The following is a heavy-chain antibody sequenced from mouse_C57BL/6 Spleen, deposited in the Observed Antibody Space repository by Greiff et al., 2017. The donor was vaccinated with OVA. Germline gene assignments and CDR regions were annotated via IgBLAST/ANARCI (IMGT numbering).Heavy chain of an antibody. CDR1: GYSITSGYY. D-gene: IGHD3-2*02. Sequence: EVQVVESGPGLVKPSQSLSLTCSVTGYSITSGYYWNWIRQFPGNKLEWMGYISYDGSNNYNPSLKNRISITRDTSKNQFFLKLNSVTTEDTATYYCARDEAQAFFADWGQGTLVTVAA. V-gene: IGHV3-6*01. CDR3: ARDEAQAFFAD. J-gene: IGHJ3*01. CDR2: ISYDGSN.